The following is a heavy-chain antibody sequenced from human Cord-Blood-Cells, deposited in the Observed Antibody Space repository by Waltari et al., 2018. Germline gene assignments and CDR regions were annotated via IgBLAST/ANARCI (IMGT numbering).Heavy chain of an antibody. V-gene: IGHV1-24*01. CDR3: ATRITIFGVVIDAFDI. Sequence: QVQLVQSGAEVKKPGASVKVSCKVSGYTLTELSMHWVRQARGKGLEWMGGFDPEDGETIYAQKFQGRVTMTEDTSTDTAYMELSSLRSEDTAVYYCATRITIFGVVIDAFDIWGQGTMVTVSS. CDR2: FDPEDGET. CDR1: GYTLTELS. D-gene: IGHD3-3*01. J-gene: IGHJ3*02.